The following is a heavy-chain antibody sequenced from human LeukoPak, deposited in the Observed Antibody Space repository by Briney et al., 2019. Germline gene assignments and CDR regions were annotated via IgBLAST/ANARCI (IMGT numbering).Heavy chain of an antibody. J-gene: IGHJ3*02. Sequence: QPGGSLRLSCAASGFTFSSYGINWVRQAPGKGLEWVSAISGSGDRTFYADSVRGRVTISRDNSKNTLYLQMDSLRAEDTAVYYCASGKPSFGDGDSFHIWGQGTMVTVSS. CDR2: ISGSGDRT. D-gene: IGHD3-10*01. V-gene: IGHV3-23*01. CDR3: ASGKPSFGDGDSFHI. CDR1: GFTFSSYG.